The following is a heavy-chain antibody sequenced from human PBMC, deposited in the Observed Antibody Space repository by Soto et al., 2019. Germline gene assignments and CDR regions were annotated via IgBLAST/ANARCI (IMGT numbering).Heavy chain of an antibody. CDR3: ATPNYYDSSGYYSFDY. CDR2: INVGNGNT. Sequence: ASVKVSCKASGYTFTSYAMHWVRQAPGQRLEWMGWINVGNGNTKYSQKFQGRVTITRDTSASTAYMELSSLRSEDTAVYYCATPNYYDSSGYYSFDYWGQGTLVTVSS. V-gene: IGHV1-3*01. D-gene: IGHD3-22*01. CDR1: GYTFTSYA. J-gene: IGHJ4*02.